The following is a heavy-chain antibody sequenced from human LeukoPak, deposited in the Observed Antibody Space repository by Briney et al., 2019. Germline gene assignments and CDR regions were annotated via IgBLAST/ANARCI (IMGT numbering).Heavy chain of an antibody. CDR3: ARPTWSYNAFDI. V-gene: IGHV3-21*01. J-gene: IGHJ3*02. D-gene: IGHD2-15*01. CDR1: GFTFNNYN. Sequence: GGSLRLSCTASGFTFNNYNLNWVRQAPGKGLEWVSSISSSSTYIYYADSVKGRFTVSRDNAKSSVYLQMNSLRSEDTAVYYCARPTWSYNAFDIWGRGTLVTVSS. CDR2: ISSSSTYI.